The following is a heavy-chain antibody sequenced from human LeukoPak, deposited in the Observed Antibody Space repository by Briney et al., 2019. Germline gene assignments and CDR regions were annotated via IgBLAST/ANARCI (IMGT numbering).Heavy chain of an antibody. D-gene: IGHD3-22*01. J-gene: IGHJ4*02. Sequence: GGSLKLSCAASGFTFSGSAMHWVRQASGKGLEWVGRIRSKANSYATAYAASVKGRFTISRDDSKNTAYLQMNSLKTEDTAVYYCTTRYYYDSSGYYYFDYWGQGTLVTVSS. CDR1: GFTFSGSA. CDR3: TTRYYYDSSGYYYFDY. V-gene: IGHV3-73*01. CDR2: IRSKANSYAT.